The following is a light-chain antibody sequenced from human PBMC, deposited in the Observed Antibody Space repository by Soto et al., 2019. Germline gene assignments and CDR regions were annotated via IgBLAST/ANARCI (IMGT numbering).Light chain of an antibody. CDR3: QQYNSYSET. V-gene: IGKV1-16*02. J-gene: IGKJ1*01. Sequence: DIQMTQSPSTLSASVGDRVTITCRASRDIKNYLAWFQQKPGKGPKSLIYAAATLQSGVPAKFSGSGSGTKFTLTIASLQPDDFATYYCQQYNSYSETFGQGTKVDI. CDR1: RDIKNY. CDR2: AAA.